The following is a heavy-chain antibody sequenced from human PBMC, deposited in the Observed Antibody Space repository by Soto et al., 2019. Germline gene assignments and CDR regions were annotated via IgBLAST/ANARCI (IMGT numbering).Heavy chain of an antibody. V-gene: IGHV4-59*01. Sequence: PSETLSLTCTVSGGSISNYYWSWFRQSPEKGLEWIGYISSSGSAIYNPSLKSRFTMSVDMSKNQFSLRLISVTTADTAVYYCARAADPTYSNYLFNYWGQGALVTVSS. CDR1: GGSISNYY. CDR2: ISSSGSA. J-gene: IGHJ4*01. CDR3: ARAADPTYSNYLFNY. D-gene: IGHD4-4*01.